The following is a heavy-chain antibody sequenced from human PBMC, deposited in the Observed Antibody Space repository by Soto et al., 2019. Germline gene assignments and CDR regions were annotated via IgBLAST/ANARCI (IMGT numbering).Heavy chain of an antibody. CDR3: AKNIEAHGWGGGDV. V-gene: IGHV3-43*01. CDR1: GFSFGSYT. J-gene: IGHJ6*02. CDR2: ISWNGGSS. Sequence: EEQLVESGGAVVQPGGSLRLSCEASGFSFGSYTMHWVRQAPGKGLEWVSLISWNGGSSFYADSVKGRFTISRDNSKDSLYLQMKNLRPKDRALYYCAKNIEAHGWGGGDVWGHGTTVTVSS. D-gene: IGHD3-10*01.